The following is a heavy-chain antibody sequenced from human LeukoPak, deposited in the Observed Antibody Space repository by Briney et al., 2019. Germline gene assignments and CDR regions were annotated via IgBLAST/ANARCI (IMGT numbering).Heavy chain of an antibody. Sequence: GESLKISCKGSGYSFTSYWIGWVRQMPGKGLEWMGIIYPGDSDTRYSPSFQGQVTISADKSISTAYLQWSSLKASDTAMYYCARQGLGTLYDSITMVRGPTPYYFDYWGQGTLVTVSS. CDR1: GYSFTSYW. CDR3: ARQGLGTLYDSITMVRGPTPYYFDY. V-gene: IGHV5-51*01. D-gene: IGHD3-10*01. CDR2: IYPGDSDT. J-gene: IGHJ4*02.